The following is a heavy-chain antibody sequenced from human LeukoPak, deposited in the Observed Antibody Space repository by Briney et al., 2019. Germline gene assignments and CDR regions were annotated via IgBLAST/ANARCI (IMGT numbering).Heavy chain of an antibody. Sequence: SETLSLTCTVSGGSISSYYWSWIRQPPGKGLEWIGYIYYSGSTNYNPSLKSRVIISVDTSKNQFSLKLSSVTAADTAVSYCARVRYDFWSGVLDYWGQGTLVTVSS. CDR1: GGSISSYY. V-gene: IGHV4-59*01. CDR3: ARVRYDFWSGVLDY. D-gene: IGHD3-3*01. J-gene: IGHJ4*02. CDR2: IYYSGST.